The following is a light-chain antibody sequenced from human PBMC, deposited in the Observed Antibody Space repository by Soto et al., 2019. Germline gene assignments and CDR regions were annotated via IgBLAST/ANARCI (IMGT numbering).Light chain of an antibody. J-gene: IGKJ2*01. Sequence: EIVLTQSPGTLSLSPGERAILSCRASQSVSSSYLAWYQQKSGQAPSLLIYGASSRASGIPDRFSGSGSGTDFTLTISRLEPEDFAVYYCQQYGSTPPYTFGQGTKLEIK. CDR1: QSVSSSY. CDR2: GAS. V-gene: IGKV3-20*01. CDR3: QQYGSTPPYT.